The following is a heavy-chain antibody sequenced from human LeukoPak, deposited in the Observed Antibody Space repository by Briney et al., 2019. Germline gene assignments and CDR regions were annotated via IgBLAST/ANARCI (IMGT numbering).Heavy chain of an antibody. D-gene: IGHD5-12*01. CDR1: GGSISTYY. CDR2: IHYSGTT. CDR3: AKMGGYSGYATH. J-gene: IGHJ4*02. V-gene: IGHV4-59*08. Sequence: PSETLSRTCTVSGGSISTYYWSWIRQPPGKGLEWIGYIHYSGTTNYNPSLKNRVTISLDTSKNQSSLNLSSVTAADTAVYYCAKMGGYSGYATHWGQGTLVTVSS.